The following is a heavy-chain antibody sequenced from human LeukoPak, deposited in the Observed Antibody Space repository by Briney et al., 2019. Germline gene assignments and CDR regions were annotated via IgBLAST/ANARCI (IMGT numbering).Heavy chain of an antibody. D-gene: IGHD6-13*01. V-gene: IGHV3-48*04. CDR3: AKDRDLGIAAAGEFDY. CDR2: IGSAI. CDR1: GFTFSDFS. J-gene: IGHJ4*02. Sequence: PGGSLRLSCVASGFTFSDFSLNWVRQAPGKGLEWISYIGSAIYYADSVKGRFTISRDNAKNSLYLQMNSLRAEDTAVYYCAKDRDLGIAAAGEFDYWGQGTLVTVSS.